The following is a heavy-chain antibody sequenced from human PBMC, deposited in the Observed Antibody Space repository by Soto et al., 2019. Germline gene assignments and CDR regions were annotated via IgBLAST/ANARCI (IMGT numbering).Heavy chain of an antibody. Sequence: SSVKVACKASGGPFSSYAISWVRQAPGQGLEWMGGIIPIFGTANYAQKFQGRVTITADESTSTAYMELSSMRSEDTAVYYCARDSVPHLWFGESYGMDVWGQGTTVT. V-gene: IGHV1-69*13. CDR3: ARDSVPHLWFGESYGMDV. D-gene: IGHD3-10*01. CDR1: GGPFSSYA. CDR2: IIPIFGTA. J-gene: IGHJ6*02.